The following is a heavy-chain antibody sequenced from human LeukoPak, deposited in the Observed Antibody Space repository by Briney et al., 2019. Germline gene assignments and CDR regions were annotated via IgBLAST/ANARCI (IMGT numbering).Heavy chain of an antibody. V-gene: IGHV4-39*01. CDR3: ARHERDYGDFDY. J-gene: IGHJ4*01. CDR1: GGSISSSSYY. D-gene: IGHD4-17*01. CDR2: MYYSGST. Sequence: PSETLSLTCTVSGGSISSSSYYWGWIRQPPGKGLEWIVSMYYSGSTYYNLSLKSRVTISVDTSKNQFSLRLSSVTAADTAVYYCARHERDYGDFDYWGHGTLVTVSS.